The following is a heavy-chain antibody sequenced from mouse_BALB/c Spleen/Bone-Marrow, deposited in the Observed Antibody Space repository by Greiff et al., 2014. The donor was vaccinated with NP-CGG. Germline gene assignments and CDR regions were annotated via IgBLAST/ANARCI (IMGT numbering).Heavy chain of an antibody. V-gene: IGHV5-12-2*01. J-gene: IGHJ2*01. D-gene: IGHD1-1*01. CDR3: ARHGGSRGYYFDY. CDR2: ISNGGGST. CDR1: GFTFSSYT. Sequence: VQLKESGGGLVQPGGSLKLSCAASGFTFSSYTMSWVRQTPEKRLEWVAYISNGGGSTYYPDTVKGRFTISRDNAKNTLYLQMSSLKSEDTDMYYCARHGGSRGYYFDYWGQGTTLTVSS.